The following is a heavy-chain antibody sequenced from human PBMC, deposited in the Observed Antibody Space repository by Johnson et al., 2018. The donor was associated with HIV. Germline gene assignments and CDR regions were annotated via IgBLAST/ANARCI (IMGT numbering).Heavy chain of an antibody. D-gene: IGHD3-22*01. V-gene: IGHV3-20*04. CDR3: AIIPPHYYDSSGFSFDAFDI. CDR2: INWNGGST. CDR1: GFTFDDYG. Sequence: VQLVESGGGLGQPGRSLRLSCAASGFTFDDYGMSWVRQAPGKGLEWVSGINWNGGSTGYADSVKGRFTISRDNAKNSLYLQMNSLRAEDTALYYCAIIPPHYYDSSGFSFDAFDIWGQGTLVTVSS. J-gene: IGHJ3*02.